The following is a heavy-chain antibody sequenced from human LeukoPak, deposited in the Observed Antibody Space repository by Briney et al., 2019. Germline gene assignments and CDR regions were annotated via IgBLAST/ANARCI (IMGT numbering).Heavy chain of an antibody. J-gene: IGHJ4*02. CDR2: ISGSGDNT. D-gene: IGHD1-1*01. CDR1: GFTFSSYG. CDR3: ARCTTGRTFGSLREIKRSREIDY. V-gene: IGHV3-23*01. Sequence: PGGSLRLSCAASGFTFSSYGMSWVRQAPGKGLEWVSAISGSGDNTYYADSVKGRFTISRDNSKNTLYLQMNSLRVEDTAVYYCARCTTGRTFGSLREIKRSREIDYWGQGTLVTVSS.